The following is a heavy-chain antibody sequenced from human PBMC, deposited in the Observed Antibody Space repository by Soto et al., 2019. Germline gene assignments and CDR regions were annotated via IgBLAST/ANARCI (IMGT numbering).Heavy chain of an antibody. CDR2: ISAYNGNT. D-gene: IGHD3-22*01. J-gene: IGHJ6*02. CDR1: GYTFTSYG. V-gene: IGHV1-18*01. CDR3: ARDGDSSDYYYYGMDV. Sequence: ASVKVSCKASGYTFTSYGISWVRQAPGQGLEWMGWISAYNGNTNYAQKLQGRVTMATDTSTSTAYMELRSLRSDDTAVYYCARDGDSSDYYYYGMDVWGQGTTVTVSS.